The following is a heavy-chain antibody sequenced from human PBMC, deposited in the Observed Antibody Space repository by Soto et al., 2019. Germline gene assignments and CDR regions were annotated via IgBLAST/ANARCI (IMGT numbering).Heavy chain of an antibody. Sequence: GGSLRLSCAASGLTVSSNYMSWVRQAPGKGLEWVSIIYSGGGTTYADSVKGRFTISRDSSKNTLYLQMNSLRAEDTAVYYCAKSYYYDSSGHGDAFDIWGQGTMVTVSS. J-gene: IGHJ3*02. CDR2: IYSGGGT. CDR1: GLTVSSNY. CDR3: AKSYYYDSSGHGDAFDI. D-gene: IGHD3-22*01. V-gene: IGHV3-66*01.